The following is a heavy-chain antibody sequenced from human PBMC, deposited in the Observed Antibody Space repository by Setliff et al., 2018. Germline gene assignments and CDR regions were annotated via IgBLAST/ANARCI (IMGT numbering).Heavy chain of an antibody. V-gene: IGHV7-4-1*02. CDR3: ARGPLHYDFWSGYYTVSWFDP. D-gene: IGHD3-3*01. Sequence: ASVKVSCKASAYTFTSYAMNWVRQAPGQGLEWMGWIHTNTGNPTYAQGFTGRFVFSLDTSVSTAYLQITSLKAEDTAVYYCARGPLHYDFWSGYYTVSWFDPWGQGTLVTVSS. CDR1: AYTFTSYA. CDR2: IHTNTGNP. J-gene: IGHJ5*02.